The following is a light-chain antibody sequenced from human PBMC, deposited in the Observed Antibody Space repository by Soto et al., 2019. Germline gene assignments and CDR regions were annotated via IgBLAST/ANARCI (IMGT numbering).Light chain of an antibody. V-gene: IGLV2-14*01. CDR2: EVS. CDR1: GSDVGGYTF. J-gene: IGLJ2*01. CDR3: SSYTSSSTPYVV. Sequence: QSALTQPASVSGSPGQSITISCTGTGSDVGGYTFVSWYQQHPGKAPKLVIYEVSNRPSGFSNRFSGSKSGNTASLTISGLQADDEADYYCSSYTSSSTPYVVFGGGTKLTVL.